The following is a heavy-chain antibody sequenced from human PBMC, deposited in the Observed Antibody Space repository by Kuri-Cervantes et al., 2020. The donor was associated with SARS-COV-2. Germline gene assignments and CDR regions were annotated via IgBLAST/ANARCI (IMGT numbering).Heavy chain of an antibody. D-gene: IGHD3-22*01. CDR3: ARANHFRRLVVITQGGAFDI. V-gene: IGHV1-2*04. CDR2: INPNSGGT. Sequence: ASVNVSCKASGYTFTGYYMHWMRQAPGQGLEWMGWINPNSGGTNYAQKFQGWVTMTRDTSISTVYMELSRLRSDDTAVYYFARANHFRRLVVITQGGAFDIWGQGTMVTVSS. CDR1: GYTFTGYY. J-gene: IGHJ3*02.